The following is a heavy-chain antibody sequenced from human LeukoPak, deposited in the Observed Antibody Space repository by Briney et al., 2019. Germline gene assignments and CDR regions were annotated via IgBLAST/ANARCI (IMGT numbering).Heavy chain of an antibody. V-gene: IGHV1-69*13. D-gene: IGHD6-13*01. CDR3: ARDVPSPLTPAAGTGGY. Sequence: SVKVSCKASGGTFSTYGINWVRQAPGQGLEWVGGIIPISGTANYAQKFQGRVTITADESTSTAYMELSSLGSEDTSMYYCARDVPSPLTPAAGTGGYWGQGTLVTVSS. CDR2: IIPISGTA. CDR1: GGTFSTYG. J-gene: IGHJ4*02.